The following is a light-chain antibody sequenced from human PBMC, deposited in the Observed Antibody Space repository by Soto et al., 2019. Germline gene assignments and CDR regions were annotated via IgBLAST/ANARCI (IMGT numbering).Light chain of an antibody. CDR1: QSLAYSDGNTY. Sequence: DVVMTQSPLSLPVTLGQPASISCRSSQSLAYSDGNTYLNWFQQRPGQSPRRLIYKVSNRDSGVPDRFSGSGSGTDFALKISRVEAEDVGVYYGMQGTHWPPWTFGQGKKVEIK. CDR2: KVS. J-gene: IGKJ1*01. CDR3: MQGTHWPPWT. V-gene: IGKV2-30*01.